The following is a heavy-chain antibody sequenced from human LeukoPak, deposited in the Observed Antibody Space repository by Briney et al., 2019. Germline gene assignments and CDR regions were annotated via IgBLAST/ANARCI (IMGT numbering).Heavy chain of an antibody. V-gene: IGHV5-51*01. Sequence: GESLKISCMGSGYSFSSHWIAWVRQMPGKGLEWMGTIYLYDSDTRYSPSFRGQVTISADKSIRTAYLQWSSLQASDTATYYCARHVSSDPVTYFDYWGQGTLVTVSS. CDR2: IYLYDSDT. D-gene: IGHD4-17*01. CDR1: GYSFSSHW. CDR3: ARHVSSDPVTYFDY. J-gene: IGHJ4*02.